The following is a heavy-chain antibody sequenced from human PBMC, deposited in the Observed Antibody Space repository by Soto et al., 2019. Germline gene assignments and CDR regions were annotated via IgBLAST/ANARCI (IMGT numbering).Heavy chain of an antibody. CDR1: GFTFSSYS. J-gene: IGHJ4*02. D-gene: IGHD2-2*01. CDR2: ISSSSSYI. Sequence: EVQLVESGGGLVKPGGSLRLSCAASGFTFSSYSMNWVRQAPGKGLEWVSSISSSSSYIYYADSVKGRYTISRDNVENSRYLQMNSLNAEDTAVYYCAGESGGVVGTLAYWGQGTLVTVAS. CDR3: AGESGGVVGTLAY. V-gene: IGHV3-21*01.